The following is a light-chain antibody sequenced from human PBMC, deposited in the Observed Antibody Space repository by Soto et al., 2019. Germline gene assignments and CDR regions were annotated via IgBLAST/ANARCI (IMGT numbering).Light chain of an antibody. Sequence: EIVLTQSPGTLSLSPGERATLSCRASQSVSSSYLAWYQQKPGQAPRLLIYGASSRATGIPDRFSGSGSGTDFNFTISRLEPEDFAVYYCQQDGSSSWTFGQGTKVEIK. CDR1: QSVSSSY. CDR3: QQDGSSSWT. J-gene: IGKJ1*01. V-gene: IGKV3-20*01. CDR2: GAS.